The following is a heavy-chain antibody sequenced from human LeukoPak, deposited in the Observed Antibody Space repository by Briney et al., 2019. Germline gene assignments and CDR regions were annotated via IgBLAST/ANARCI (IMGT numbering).Heavy chain of an antibody. Sequence: GGSLRLSCAASGLSVADYGMSWLRQAPGKGLEWVSGIDWSGESTGYADSVKGRFTISRDNVENALYLQMNSLRAEDTGLYFCTRDLSASWYSLAYWGRGTLVTVSS. CDR2: IDWSGEST. CDR1: GLSVADYG. D-gene: IGHD2-2*01. V-gene: IGHV3-20*04. J-gene: IGHJ4*02. CDR3: TRDLSASWYSLAY.